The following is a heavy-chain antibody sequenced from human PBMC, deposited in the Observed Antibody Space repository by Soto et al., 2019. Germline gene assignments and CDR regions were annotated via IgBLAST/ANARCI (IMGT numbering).Heavy chain of an antibody. CDR2: IYYSGST. D-gene: IGHD3-22*01. CDR1: GGSISSGGYY. Sequence: QVQLQESGPGLVKPSQTLSLTCTVSGGSISSGGYYWSWIRQHPGKGLEWIGYIYYSGSTYYNPSLKSRVTMSVDTSKNQFSLKLSSVTAADTAVYYCARDKEDYYDSSGSPFSAFDIWGQGTMVTVSS. J-gene: IGHJ3*02. V-gene: IGHV4-31*03. CDR3: ARDKEDYYDSSGSPFSAFDI.